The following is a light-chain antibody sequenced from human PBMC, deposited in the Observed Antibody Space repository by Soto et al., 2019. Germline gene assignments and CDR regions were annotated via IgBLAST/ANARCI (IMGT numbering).Light chain of an antibody. V-gene: IGKV3-11*01. CDR1: QSVSSY. Sequence: EIVLTQSPATLSLSPGERATLSCRASQSVSSYLAWYQQKRGQAPRLLIYDASHRATGISARFSGSGSGTDFTLTISSLEPEDFAVYYCQQRSNWPPTFGGGTKVEIK. CDR3: QQRSNWPPT. CDR2: DAS. J-gene: IGKJ4*01.